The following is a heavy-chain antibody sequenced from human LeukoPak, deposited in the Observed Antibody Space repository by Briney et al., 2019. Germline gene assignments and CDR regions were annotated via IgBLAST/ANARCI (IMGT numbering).Heavy chain of an antibody. CDR3: AKDRVRWLPGIGERAFDI. Sequence: GGSLRLSCAASGFTFSSYAMSWVRQAPGKGLEWVSAISGSGGSTYYADSVKGRFTISRDNSKNTLYLQMNSLRAEDTAVYYCAKDRVRWLPGIGERAFDIWGQGTMVTVSS. CDR2: ISGSGGST. J-gene: IGHJ3*02. CDR1: GFTFSSYA. D-gene: IGHD5-24*01. V-gene: IGHV3-23*01.